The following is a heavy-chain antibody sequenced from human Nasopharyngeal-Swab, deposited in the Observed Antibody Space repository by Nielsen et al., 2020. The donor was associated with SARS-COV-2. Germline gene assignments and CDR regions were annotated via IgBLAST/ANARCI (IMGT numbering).Heavy chain of an antibody. CDR3: ARGRGGSYFSYFEY. CDR1: GFTFSSYA. CDR2: ISYDGSNK. Sequence: GGSLRLSCPASGFTFSSYAMHWFRQAPGRGLEWVAVISYDGSNKYYADSVKGRFTISRDNSKNTLYLQMNSLRGEDTAVYYCARGRGGSYFSYFEYWGQGTLVTVSS. V-gene: IGHV3-30-3*01. D-gene: IGHD1-26*01. J-gene: IGHJ4*02.